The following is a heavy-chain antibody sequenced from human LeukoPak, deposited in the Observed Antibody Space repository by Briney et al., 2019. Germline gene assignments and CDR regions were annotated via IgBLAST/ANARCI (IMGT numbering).Heavy chain of an antibody. Sequence: GGSLRLSCAASGYTFGDYGMSWVRQVPGKGLEWVSGLNRNGDITGYADFVQGRFTISRDNAKNSLYLQINSLRAEDTAVYYCARLREIPVFGVVTKSTSYFDYWGQGTLVTVSS. CDR2: LNRNGDIT. V-gene: IGHV3-20*04. CDR3: ARLREIPVFGVVTKSTSYFDY. D-gene: IGHD3-3*01. J-gene: IGHJ4*02. CDR1: GYTFGDYG.